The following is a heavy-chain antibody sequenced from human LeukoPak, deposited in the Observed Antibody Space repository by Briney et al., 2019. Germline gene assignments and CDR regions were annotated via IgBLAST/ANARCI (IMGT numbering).Heavy chain of an antibody. D-gene: IGHD2-15*01. CDR3: ARDGGYCSGDSCSTYYHYGMDV. V-gene: IGHV1-46*01. Sequence: ASVKVSCKASGYTFTSYYMHWVRQAPGQGLEWMGIINPSGGSTSYAQKFQGRVTMTRDTSTSTVYMELSSLRSEDTAVYYCARDGGYCSGDSCSTYYHYGMDVWGKGTTVTVSS. CDR1: GYTFTSYY. CDR2: INPSGGST. J-gene: IGHJ6*04.